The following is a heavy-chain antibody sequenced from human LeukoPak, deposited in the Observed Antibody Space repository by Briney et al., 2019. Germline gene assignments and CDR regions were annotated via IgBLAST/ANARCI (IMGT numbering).Heavy chain of an antibody. CDR3: ARATSYYCIDY. D-gene: IGHD3-16*01. J-gene: IGHJ4*02. V-gene: IGHV4-59*01. CDR2: IYYSGST. CDR1: GGSISSSY. Sequence: PSETLSLTCTVSGGSISSSYWSWIRQPPGKGLEWIGYIYYSGSTNCNPSLKSRVTISLDTSKNQFSLKLTSVTAADTAVYYCARATSYYCIDYWGQGTLVTVSS.